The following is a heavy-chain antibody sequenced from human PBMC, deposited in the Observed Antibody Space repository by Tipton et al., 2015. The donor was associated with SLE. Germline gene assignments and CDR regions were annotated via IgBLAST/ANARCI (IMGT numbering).Heavy chain of an antibody. CDR3: AKVSHSSGWDSYYYYYMDV. CDR1: GFTFSKYA. D-gene: IGHD6-19*01. Sequence: SLRLSCAASGFTFSKYAMTWVRQAPGKGLEWVSVIYSGGSSTHYADSVKGRFTISRDNSKNTVYLQMNSLSAEDTAVYYCAKVSHSSGWDSYYYYYMDVWGKGTTVTVSS. J-gene: IGHJ6*03. V-gene: IGHV3-23*03. CDR2: IYSGGSST.